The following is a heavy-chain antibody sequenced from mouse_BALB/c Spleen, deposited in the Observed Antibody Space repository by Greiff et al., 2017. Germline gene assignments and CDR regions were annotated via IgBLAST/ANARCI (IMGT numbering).Heavy chain of an antibody. V-gene: IGHV1-9*01. J-gene: IGHJ3*01. D-gene: IGHD3-1*01. CDR2: ILPGSGST. CDR1: GYTFSSYW. Sequence: VQLQQSGAELMKPGASVKISCKATGYTFSSYWIEWVKQRPGHGLEWIGEILPGSGSTNYNEKFKGKATFTADTSSNTAYMQLSSLTSEDSAVYYCARGGYGAWFAYWGQGTLVTVSA. CDR3: ARGGYGAWFAY.